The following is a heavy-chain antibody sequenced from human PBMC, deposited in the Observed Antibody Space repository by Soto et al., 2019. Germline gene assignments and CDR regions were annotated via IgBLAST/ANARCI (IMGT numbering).Heavy chain of an antibody. CDR3: ARTTIVVVPAAIGARHYYYGMDV. CDR2: IDWDDDK. Sequence: SGPTLVNPTQTLTLTCTFSGFSLSTSGMCVSWIRQPPGKALEWLALIDWDDDKYYSTSLKTRLTISKDTSKNQVVLTMTNMDPVDTATYDCARTTIVVVPAAIGARHYYYGMDVWGQGTTVTVSS. D-gene: IGHD2-2*02. CDR1: GFSLSTSGMC. J-gene: IGHJ6*02. V-gene: IGHV2-70*01.